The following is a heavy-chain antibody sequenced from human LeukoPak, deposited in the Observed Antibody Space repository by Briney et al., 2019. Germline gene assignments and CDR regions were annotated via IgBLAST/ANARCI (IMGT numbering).Heavy chain of an antibody. CDR3: ARGGHTIARQNFDY. J-gene: IGHJ4*02. V-gene: IGHV4-39*07. CDR2: VYFTETT. CDR1: GGSITSGDYY. D-gene: IGHD2/OR15-2a*01. Sequence: SETLSLTCTVSGGSITSGDYYWGWIRQAPGKGLEWIGSVYFTETTYSNPSLKSRVTISLDTSKNQFSLKLTSVTAADTAVYYCARGGHTIARQNFDYWGQGTLVTVSS.